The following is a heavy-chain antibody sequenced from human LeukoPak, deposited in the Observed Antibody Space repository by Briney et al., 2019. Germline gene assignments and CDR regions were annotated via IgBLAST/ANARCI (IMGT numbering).Heavy chain of an antibody. CDR1: GYTFTSYG. D-gene: IGHD3-22*01. V-gene: IGHV1-18*01. CDR2: ISAYNGNT. CDR3: ARVSPYYYDSSGYYFARWFDP. J-gene: IGHJ5*02. Sequence: ASVKVSCKASGYTFTSYGISWVRQAPGQGLEWMGWISAYNGNTNYAQELQGRVTMTTDTSTSTAYMELRSLRSDDTAVYYCARVSPYYYDSSGYYFARWFDPWGQGTLVTVSS.